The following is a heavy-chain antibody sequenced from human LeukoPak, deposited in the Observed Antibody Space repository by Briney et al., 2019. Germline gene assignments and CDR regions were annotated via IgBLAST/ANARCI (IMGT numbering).Heavy chain of an antibody. CDR1: GYTFTSYY. V-gene: IGHV1-46*01. J-gene: IGHJ3*02. D-gene: IGHD3-9*01. Sequence: ASVKVSCKASGYTFTSYYMHWVRQAPGQGLEWMGINNPSAGTTTYAQKFQGRVTMTRDTSTSTVYMELSSLRSEDTAVYYCARTRGLTGYYIPGDAFDIWGQGTMVTVSS. CDR2: NNPSAGTT. CDR3: ARTRGLTGYYIPGDAFDI.